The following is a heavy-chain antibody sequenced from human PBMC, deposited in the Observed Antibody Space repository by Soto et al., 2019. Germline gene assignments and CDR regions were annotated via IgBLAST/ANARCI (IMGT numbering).Heavy chain of an antibody. V-gene: IGHV3-49*03. CDR1: GFTFGDYA. CDR3: TRAGFGVVTVSRVH. Sequence: PGGSLRLSCTASGFTFGDYAMSWFRQAPGKGLEWVGFIRSKAYGGTTEYAASVKGRFTISRDDSKSIAYLQMNSLKTEDTAVYYCTRAGFGVVTVSRVHWGQGTLVTVSS. D-gene: IGHD3-3*01. J-gene: IGHJ4*02. CDR2: IRSKAYGGTT.